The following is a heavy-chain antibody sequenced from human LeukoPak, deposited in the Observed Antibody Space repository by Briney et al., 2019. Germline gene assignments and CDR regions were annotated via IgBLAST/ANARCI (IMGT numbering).Heavy chain of an antibody. J-gene: IGHJ4*02. CDR2: VSGSGGST. CDR1: GFTFSGYA. CDR3: AKDHPRGLFRDTAFDN. V-gene: IGHV3-23*01. Sequence: GRSLRLSCAASGFTFSGYAMSWVRRAPGKGLEWVSAVSGSGGSTYYADSVKGRFTISRDNSKNTLYLQMNSLRAEDTAVYYCAKDHPRGLFRDTAFDNWGQGTLVTVSS. D-gene: IGHD3-22*01.